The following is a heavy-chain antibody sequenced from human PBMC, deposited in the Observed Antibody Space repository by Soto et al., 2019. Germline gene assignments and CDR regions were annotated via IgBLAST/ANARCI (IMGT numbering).Heavy chain of an antibody. CDR3: ASLGMYQLTHRPYNWNYSNYGMDV. D-gene: IGHD1-7*01. V-gene: IGHV1-2*02. CDR1: GYTFTGYY. J-gene: IGHJ6*02. Sequence: GASVKVSCKASGYTFTGYYMHWVRQAPGQGLEWMGWINPNSGGTNYAQKFQGRVTMIRDTSISTAYMELSRLRSDDTAVYYCASLGMYQLTHRPYNWNYSNYGMDVWGQGTTVTVSS. CDR2: INPNSGGT.